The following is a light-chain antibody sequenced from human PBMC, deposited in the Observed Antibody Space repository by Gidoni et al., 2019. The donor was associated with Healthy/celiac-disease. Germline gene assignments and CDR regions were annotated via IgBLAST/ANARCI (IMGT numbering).Light chain of an antibody. CDR3: QSADSSGTLVV. V-gene: IGLV3-25*03. CDR1: ALPKQY. J-gene: IGLJ2*01. CDR2: KDS. Sequence: SYELTQPPSGSVSPGQTARITCSGDALPKQYAYWYQQKPGQAPVLVIYKDSERPSVIPERFSGSSSGTTVTLTISGVQAEDEADYYCQSADSSGTLVVFGGGTKLTVL.